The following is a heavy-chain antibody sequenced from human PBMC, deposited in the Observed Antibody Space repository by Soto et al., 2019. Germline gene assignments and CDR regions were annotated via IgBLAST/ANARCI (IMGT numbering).Heavy chain of an antibody. CDR1: GGSISFYY. V-gene: IGHV4-4*07. J-gene: IGHJ4*02. CDR2: VYSSGNT. Sequence: QVQLQESGPGLVKPSETLSLTCTVSGGSISFYYWSWIRQPAGKGLEWIGRVYSSGNTNYNPSLKSRLTMSVDTSNNQFSLKLRSVTAADTARYYCARDRRGGTRPHYYDSSGYYNPFDRWGQGTLVTVSS. CDR3: ARDRRGGTRPHYYDSSGYYNPFDR. D-gene: IGHD3-22*01.